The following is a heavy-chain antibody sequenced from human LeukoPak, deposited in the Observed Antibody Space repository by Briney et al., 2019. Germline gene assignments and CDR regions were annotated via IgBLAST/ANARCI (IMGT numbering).Heavy chain of an antibody. D-gene: IGHD3-9*01. V-gene: IGHV4-59*01. J-gene: IGHJ4*02. Sequence: PSETLSLTCTVSGGSISSYYWSWIRQPPGKGLEWIGYIYYSGSTNYNPSLKSRVTISVDTSKNQFSLKLSSVTAADTAVYYCARVGHYDILTGYYPPDYWGQGTLATVSS. CDR3: ARVGHYDILTGYYPPDY. CDR1: GGSISSYY. CDR2: IYYSGST.